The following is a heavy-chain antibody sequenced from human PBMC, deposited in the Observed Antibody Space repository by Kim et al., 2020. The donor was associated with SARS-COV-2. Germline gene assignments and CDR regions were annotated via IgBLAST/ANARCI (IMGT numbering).Heavy chain of an antibody. V-gene: IGHV3-23*01. Sequence: YYADSVKGRFTISRDNSKNTLYLQMNSLRAEDTAVYYCAKVDSGYDTPDYWGQGTLVTVSS. J-gene: IGHJ4*02. CDR3: AKVDSGYDTPDY. D-gene: IGHD5-12*01.